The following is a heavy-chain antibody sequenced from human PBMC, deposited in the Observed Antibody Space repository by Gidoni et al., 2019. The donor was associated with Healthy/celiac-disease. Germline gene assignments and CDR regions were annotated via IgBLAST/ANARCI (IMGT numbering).Heavy chain of an antibody. CDR1: GYTFTSYY. CDR2: INPSGGST. J-gene: IGHJ3*02. CDR3: ARDDGAVAANDAFDI. Sequence: QVQLVQSGAAVKKPGASVKVSCKASGYTFTSYYMHWVRQAPGQGLEWMGIINPSGGSTSYAQKLQGRVTMTRDTSTSTVYMVLSSLRSEDTAVYYCARDDGAVAANDAFDIWGQGTMVTVSS. V-gene: IGHV1-46*04. D-gene: IGHD6-19*01.